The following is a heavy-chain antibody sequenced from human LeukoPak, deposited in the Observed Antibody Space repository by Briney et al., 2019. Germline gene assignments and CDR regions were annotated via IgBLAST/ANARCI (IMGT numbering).Heavy chain of an antibody. CDR2: MSSSGSTI. D-gene: IGHD2-2*01. J-gene: IGHJ4*02. V-gene: IGHV3-11*04. Sequence: GGSLRLSCAASGFTFSDYYMNWIRQAPGKGLEWISYMSSSGSTISYADSVTDRFTVSRDNAKNSLYLQMDSLRAEDTAVYYCARSILPAANAIDYWGQGTLLTVSS. CDR1: GFTFSDYY. CDR3: ARSILPAANAIDY.